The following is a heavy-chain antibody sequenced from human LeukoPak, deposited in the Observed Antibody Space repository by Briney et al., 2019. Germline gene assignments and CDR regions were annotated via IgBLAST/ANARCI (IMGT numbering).Heavy chain of an antibody. J-gene: IGHJ3*01. Sequence: PGGSLRLSCEASGFTFSNYALIWVRQPPGKGLEWVSAIRGSGGGTQYADAVKGRFTISRVNSKNTLFLHMVSLRAEDTAVYYCAKDPNGDYVGAFDFWGQGTVVTVSS. V-gene: IGHV3-23*01. CDR1: GFTFSNYA. D-gene: IGHD4-17*01. CDR3: AKDPNGDYVGAFDF. CDR2: IRGSGGGT.